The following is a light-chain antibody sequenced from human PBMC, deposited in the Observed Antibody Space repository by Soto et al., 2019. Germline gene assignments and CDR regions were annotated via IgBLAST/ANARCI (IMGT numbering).Light chain of an antibody. CDR3: QQYNSYWT. CDR2: EAS. CDR1: QGISSW. V-gene: IGKV1-5*01. Sequence: DIQMTQSPSSVSAAVGDRVTITGRASQGISSWVAWYQQKPGKAPKLLIYEASSLESGAPSRFSGSGSGTEFTLTISSLQPDDFATYYCQQYNSYWTFGQGTKVDIK. J-gene: IGKJ1*01.